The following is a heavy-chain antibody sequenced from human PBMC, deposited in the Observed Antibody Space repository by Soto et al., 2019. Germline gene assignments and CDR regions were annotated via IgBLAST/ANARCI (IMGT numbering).Heavy chain of an antibody. J-gene: IGHJ4*02. D-gene: IGHD2-8*01. CDR3: AKKWAAAYFDY. CDR2: VSSDGSNQ. CDR1: GFTFGNYD. Sequence: GGSLRLSFAAFGFTFGNYDMHLVRQAPGKGLEWVAVVSSDGSNQYYADSVKGRFTISRDNSKNTVYLQMNSLTTEDTAVFYCAKKWAAAYFDYWGQGTLVTVSS. V-gene: IGHV3-30*18.